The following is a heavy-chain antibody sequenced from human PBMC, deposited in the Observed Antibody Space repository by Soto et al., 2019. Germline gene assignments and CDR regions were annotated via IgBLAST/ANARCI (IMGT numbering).Heavy chain of an antibody. J-gene: IGHJ6*02. CDR2: ISAYNGHT. D-gene: IGHD7-27*01. Sequence: QVQLVQSGAEVKKPGASVKVSCKASGYTFTSYGISWVRQAPGQGLEWMGWISAYNGHTNYAQKLQGRVTMTTDTSTSTAYMELRRLRSDDTAVYYCASDRVRWGLNYYSGMDVWGQGTTVTVSS. CDR3: ASDRVRWGLNYYSGMDV. CDR1: GYTFTSYG. V-gene: IGHV1-18*01.